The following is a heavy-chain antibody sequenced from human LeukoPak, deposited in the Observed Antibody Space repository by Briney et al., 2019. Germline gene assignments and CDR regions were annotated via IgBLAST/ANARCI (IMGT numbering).Heavy chain of an antibody. V-gene: IGHV1-69*06. CDR3: AREAVAAAQVFDP. Sequence: GASVKVSCKASGGTFSSYAISWVRQAPGQGLEWMGGIIPIFGTANYAQKFQGRVTITADKSTSTAYMELSSLRSEDTAVYYCAREAVAAAQVFDPWGQGTLATVSS. D-gene: IGHD6-19*01. CDR1: GGTFSSYA. CDR2: IIPIFGTA. J-gene: IGHJ5*02.